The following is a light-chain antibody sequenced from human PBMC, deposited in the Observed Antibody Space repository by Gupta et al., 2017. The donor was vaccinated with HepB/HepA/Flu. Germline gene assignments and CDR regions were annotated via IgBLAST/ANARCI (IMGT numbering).Light chain of an antibody. CDR3: QQYNNWPGT. CDR1: QSVSSD. V-gene: IGKV3-15*01. J-gene: IGKJ1*01. CDR2: GAS. Sequence: EIVMTQSPATLSVSPGERATLSCRASQSVSSDLAWYQKKPGQGPRLLIYGASTRATGIPARFSGSGSGTEFTLTISSLQSEDFAVYYCQQYNNWPGTFGQGTKVEIK.